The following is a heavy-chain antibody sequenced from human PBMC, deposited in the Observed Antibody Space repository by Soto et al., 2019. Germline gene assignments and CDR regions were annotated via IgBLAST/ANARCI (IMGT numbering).Heavy chain of an antibody. CDR1: AFAFSTYG. Sequence: QVQLVESGGGVVQPGRSLRLSCAASAFAFSTYGAHWVRQAPGKRLEWVALISYDGSNKYYADSVKGRFTISRDNSRNTLYLQMNRLRAEDTAVYYCAREGIAARPYFQHWGQGTMVTVSS. CDR3: AREGIAARPYFQH. CDR2: ISYDGSNK. V-gene: IGHV3-30-3*01. J-gene: IGHJ1*01. D-gene: IGHD6-6*01.